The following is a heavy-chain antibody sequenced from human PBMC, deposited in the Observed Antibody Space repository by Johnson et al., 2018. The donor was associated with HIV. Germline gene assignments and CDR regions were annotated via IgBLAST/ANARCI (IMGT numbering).Heavy chain of an antibody. Sequence: VQLVESGGGVVRPGGSLRLSCAASGFTFDDYGMSWVRQAPGKGLEWVSGINWNGGSTGYADSVKGRFTISRDKAKNSLYLQMNSLRAEDTAVYYCARGSIIMVRGVIGLDIWGQGSMVTVSS. CDR3: ARGSIIMVRGVIGLDI. CDR1: GFTFDDYG. CDR2: INWNGGST. V-gene: IGHV3-20*04. D-gene: IGHD3-10*01. J-gene: IGHJ3*02.